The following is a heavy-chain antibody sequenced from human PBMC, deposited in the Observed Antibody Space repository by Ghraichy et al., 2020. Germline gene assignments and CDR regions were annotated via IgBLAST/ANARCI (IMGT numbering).Heavy chain of an antibody. V-gene: IGHV3-15*01. CDR3: TTSITGSNYIGY. J-gene: IGHJ4*02. D-gene: IGHD6-13*01. CDR2: IRSKADDATT. CDR1: GFTFSNAW. Sequence: GGSLRLSCAASGFTFSNAWMSWVRQAPGQGLERVGRIRSKADDATTEYAAPVRGRFSISGDDSKNTLFLQINSLKSEDTGVYYCTTSITGSNYIGYWGQGTLVTVTS.